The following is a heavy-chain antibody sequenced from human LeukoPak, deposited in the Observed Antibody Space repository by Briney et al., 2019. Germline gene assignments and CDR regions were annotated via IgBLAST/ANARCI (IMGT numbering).Heavy chain of an antibody. V-gene: IGHV3-11*04. D-gene: IGHD5-24*01. CDR1: GFTFSDYY. J-gene: IGHJ4*02. Sequence: GGSLRLSCAASGFTFSDYYMSWIRQAPGKGLEWVSYISSSGNTIEYADSVKGRFTISRDNAKNSLSLQMNSLRAEDTAVYYCARGLEMSTRTDYWGQGILVTVSS. CDR3: ARGLEMSTRTDY. CDR2: ISSSGNTI.